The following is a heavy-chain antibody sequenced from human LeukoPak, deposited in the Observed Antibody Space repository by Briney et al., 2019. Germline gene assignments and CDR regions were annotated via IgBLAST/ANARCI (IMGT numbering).Heavy chain of an antibody. CDR1: GGSISSYY. CDR3: ARETSQKGAHYMDV. J-gene: IGHJ6*03. CDR2: IYYSGYT. V-gene: IGHV4-59*01. Sequence: SETLSLTCTVSGGSISSYYWSWIRQPPGKGLEYIGYIYYSGYTNYNPSLKSRVTISVDTSKNQFSLKLSSVTAADTAVYYCARETSQKGAHYMDVWGRGTTVTISS. D-gene: IGHD3-16*01.